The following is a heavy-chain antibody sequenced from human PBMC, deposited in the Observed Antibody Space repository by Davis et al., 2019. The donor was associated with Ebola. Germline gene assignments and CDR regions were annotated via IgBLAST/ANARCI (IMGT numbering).Heavy chain of an antibody. D-gene: IGHD4-17*01. CDR1: GGTFSSYA. CDR2: IIPIFGTA. V-gene: IGHV1-69*05. J-gene: IGHJ4*02. CDR3: ARLRYGDPYYFDY. Sequence: AASVNVSCKASGGTFSSYAISWVRQAPGQGLEWMGGIIPIFGTANYAQKFQGRVTITRDTSASTAYMELSSLRSEGTAVYYCARLRYGDPYYFDYWGQGTLVTVSS.